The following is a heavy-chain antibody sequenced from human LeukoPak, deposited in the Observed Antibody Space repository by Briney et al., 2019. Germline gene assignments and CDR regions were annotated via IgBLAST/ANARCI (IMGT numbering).Heavy chain of an antibody. V-gene: IGHV1-46*01. CDR2: INPSGGST. CDR1: GYTFTSFA. J-gene: IGHJ4*02. D-gene: IGHD3-3*01. Sequence: ASVKVSCKASGYTFTSFAMNWVRQAPGQGLEWMGIINPSGGSTSYAQKFQGRVTMTRDMSTSTVYMELSSLRSEDTAVYYCARGEWLSNPFFDYWGQGTLVTVSS. CDR3: ARGEWLSNPFFDY.